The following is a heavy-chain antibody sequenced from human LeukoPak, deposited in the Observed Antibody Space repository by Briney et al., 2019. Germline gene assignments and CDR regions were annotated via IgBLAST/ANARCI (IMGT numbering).Heavy chain of an antibody. V-gene: IGHV1-2*02. J-gene: IGHJ6*03. Sequence: ASVKVSCKASGYTFTAYYMHWVRQAPGQGLEWMGWINPNSGGTNYAQKFQGRVTMTRDTSITTAYLELSRLRSDDTAVYYCARDKDYYYYMDVWAKGPRSPSP. CDR3: ARDKDYYYYMDV. CDR1: GYTFTAYY. CDR2: INPNSGGT.